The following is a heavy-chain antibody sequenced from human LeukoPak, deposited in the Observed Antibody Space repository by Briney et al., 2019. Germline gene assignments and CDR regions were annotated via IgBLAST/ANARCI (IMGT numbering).Heavy chain of an antibody. J-gene: IGHJ6*02. V-gene: IGHV5-51*01. CDR2: IYPGDSDT. CDR3: ARVMVRGVKRYYYGMDV. CDR1: GYSFTGYW. Sequence: GESLKISCKGSGYSFTGYWIGWVRQMPGKGLEWMGIIYPGDSDTRYSPSFQGHVTISADKSISTAYLQWSSLKASDTAMYYCARVMVRGVKRYYYGMDVWGQGTTVTVSS. D-gene: IGHD3-10*01.